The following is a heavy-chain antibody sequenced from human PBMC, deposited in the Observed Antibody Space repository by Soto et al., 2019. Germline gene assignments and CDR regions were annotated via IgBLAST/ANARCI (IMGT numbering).Heavy chain of an antibody. CDR2: IYSGGST. Sequence: GGSLRLSCAASAFTVSSNYMSWVRQAPGKGLEWVSVIYSGGSTSYADSVKGRFTISRHNSKNTLYLQMNSLRAEDTAVYYCARVEPRTGTDAFDIWGQGTMVTVSS. CDR1: AFTVSSNY. J-gene: IGHJ3*02. CDR3: ARVEPRTGTDAFDI. V-gene: IGHV3-53*04. D-gene: IGHD1-1*01.